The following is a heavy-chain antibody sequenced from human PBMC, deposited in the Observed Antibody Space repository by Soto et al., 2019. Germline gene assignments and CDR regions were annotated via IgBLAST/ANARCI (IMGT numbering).Heavy chain of an antibody. D-gene: IGHD3-16*01. Sequence: QVQLQESGPRLVKPSQTLSLTCTVSGGSISSGAYYWSWLRQHPGKGLEWIGYIHYSGSTHYNPSLQSRVTISMDTSNNQFSLKMSSVTAADTAVYYCARDRGHYVWGTLRTYGLDVWGQGTTVTVSS. V-gene: IGHV4-31*03. CDR2: IHYSGST. J-gene: IGHJ6*02. CDR3: ARDRGHYVWGTLRTYGLDV. CDR1: GGSISSGAYY.